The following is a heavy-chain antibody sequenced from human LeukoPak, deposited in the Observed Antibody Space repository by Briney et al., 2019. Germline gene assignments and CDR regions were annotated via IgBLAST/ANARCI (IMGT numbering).Heavy chain of an antibody. D-gene: IGHD2-2*02. CDR3: ARERGYCSSSACYTSDAFDI. Sequence: GASVKVSCKASGYTFTGYYMHWVRQAPGQGLEWMGWISAYNGNTNYAQKLQGRVTMTTDTSTSTAYMELRSLRSDDTAVFYCARERGYCSSSACYTSDAFDIWGQGTMVTVSS. V-gene: IGHV1-18*04. CDR1: GYTFTGYY. CDR2: ISAYNGNT. J-gene: IGHJ3*02.